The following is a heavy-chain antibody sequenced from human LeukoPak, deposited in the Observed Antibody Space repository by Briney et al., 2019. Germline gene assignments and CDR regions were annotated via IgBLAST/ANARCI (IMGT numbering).Heavy chain of an antibody. Sequence: LETLSLTCSVSGDSVSSGNYYWSRIRQPPGKGLEWIGHVDYSGTTSYNPSLRRRVAISLETSKNQFSLKVMYLTAADTAVYYCARGIRTGYGYWGQGILVTVSS. CDR3: ARGIRTGYGY. J-gene: IGHJ4*02. V-gene: IGHV4-61*01. CDR2: VDYSGTT. CDR1: GDSVSSGNYY. D-gene: IGHD1-1*01.